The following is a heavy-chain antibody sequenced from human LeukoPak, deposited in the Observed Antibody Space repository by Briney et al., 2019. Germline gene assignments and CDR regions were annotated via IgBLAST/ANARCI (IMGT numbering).Heavy chain of an antibody. CDR3: ARDPASQERYYYYGMDV. J-gene: IGHJ6*02. Sequence: PGGSLRLSCAASGFTFSSYSMNWVRQAPGKGLEWVSSISSSSSYIYYADSVKGRFTISRDNAKNSLYLQMNSLRAEDTAVYYCARDPASQERYYYYGMDVWGQGTTVTVSS. V-gene: IGHV3-21*01. CDR2: ISSSSSYI. CDR1: GFTFSSYS.